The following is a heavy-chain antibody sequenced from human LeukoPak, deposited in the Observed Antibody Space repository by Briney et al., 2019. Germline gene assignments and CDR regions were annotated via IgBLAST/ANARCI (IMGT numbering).Heavy chain of an antibody. D-gene: IGHD2-8*01. J-gene: IGHJ4*02. Sequence: PSETLSLTCAVSGGSISSGGYYWGWFRQPPGKGLEWIASIYHSGSTFYNPSLKSRVTISVDTSKSQFSLRLSSVTAADTAVFYCARRQINGPIDYWGQGTLVTVSS. CDR2: IYHSGST. CDR3: ARRQINGPIDY. V-gene: IGHV4-39*01. CDR1: GGSISSGGYY.